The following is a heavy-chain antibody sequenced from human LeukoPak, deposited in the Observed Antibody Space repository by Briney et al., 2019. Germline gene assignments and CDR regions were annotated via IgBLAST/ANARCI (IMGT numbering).Heavy chain of an antibody. V-gene: IGHV1-69*13. Sequence: SVKVSCKASGRTFSSHAISWVRQAPGQGLDWMGGIIPILGTPIYAQKFQGRVTITADESTSTAYMELSSLRSDDTAIYYCASRTYFYDSSGYYYAPFDFWGQGTLVTVSS. D-gene: IGHD3-22*01. CDR2: IIPILGTP. CDR3: ASRTYFYDSSGYYYAPFDF. J-gene: IGHJ4*02. CDR1: GRTFSSHA.